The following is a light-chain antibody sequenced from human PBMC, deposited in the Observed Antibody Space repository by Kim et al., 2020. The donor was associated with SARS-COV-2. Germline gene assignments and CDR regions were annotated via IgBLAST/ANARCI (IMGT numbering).Light chain of an antibody. CDR1: SSDVGGYNY. V-gene: IGLV2-11*01. Sequence: GQSVTISCTGTSSDVGGYNYVSWYQQHPGKAPKLMIYDVSKRPSGVPDRFSGSKSGNMASLTVSGLQAEDEADYYCCSYAGSYTVVFGGGTQLTV. CDR3: CSYAGSYTVV. CDR2: DVS. J-gene: IGLJ2*01.